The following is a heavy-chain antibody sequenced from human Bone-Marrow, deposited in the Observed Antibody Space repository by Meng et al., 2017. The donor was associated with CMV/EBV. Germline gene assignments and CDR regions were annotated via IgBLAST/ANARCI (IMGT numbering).Heavy chain of an antibody. CDR3: ARDRYCSSTSCYFLYYYGMDV. D-gene: IGHD2-2*01. J-gene: IGHJ6*02. Sequence: ASVKVSCKPSVYTFTSYDINWVLQATGQGLEWMGWMNPNSGNTGYAQKFQGRVTMTRNTSISTAYMEPSSLRSADTAVYYCARDRYCSSTSCYFLYYYGMDVWGQGTTVTVSS. V-gene: IGHV1-8*01. CDR2: MNPNSGNT. CDR1: VYTFTSYD.